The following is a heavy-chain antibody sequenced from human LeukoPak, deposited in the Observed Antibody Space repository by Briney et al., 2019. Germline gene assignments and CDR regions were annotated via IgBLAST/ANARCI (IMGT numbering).Heavy chain of an antibody. CDR2: INQDGTEV. CDR3: ARDPTGAGRYNYGPFFDY. J-gene: IGHJ4*02. V-gene: IGHV3-7*01. CDR1: GFAFTSYW. Sequence: PGGSQRLSCAASGFAFTSYWMLWVRQAPGKGLAWVGNINQDGTEVNYVDSVRGRFTMSRDNAQTSLYLQMNSLRAEYTAVYYCARDPTGAGRYNYGPFFDYWGQGTLVTVSS. D-gene: IGHD5-18*01.